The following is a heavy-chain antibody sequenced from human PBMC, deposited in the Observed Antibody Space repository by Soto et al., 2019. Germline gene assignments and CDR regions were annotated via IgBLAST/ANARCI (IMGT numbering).Heavy chain of an antibody. D-gene: IGHD1-26*01. CDR1: GGFIGVRGYY. V-gene: IGHV4-39*05. Sequence: SHTPLVTFTVSGGFIGVRGYYCGVIRQSPGGGLECIASISKRGSTHYKASLKSRVSISEDSPNNPFSLRLRSVTAADPAVYYCAPTFGASEWDNWFDPWGKGFQVTVTS. J-gene: IGHJ5*02. CDR2: ISKRGST. CDR3: APTFGASEWDNWFDP.